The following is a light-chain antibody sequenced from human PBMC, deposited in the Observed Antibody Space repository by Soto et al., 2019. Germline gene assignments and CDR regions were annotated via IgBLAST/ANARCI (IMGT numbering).Light chain of an antibody. CDR1: QTIINW. CDR2: KAS. Sequence: DIQMTQSPSTLAASVGDRATITCRASQTIINWLAWYQQKPGKAPNLLIYKASTLEGAVPSRFSGSGSETEFTLTINSLQPDDSATYYCQQYHTYWWTFGQGTKVDIK. J-gene: IGKJ1*01. V-gene: IGKV1-5*03. CDR3: QQYHTYWWT.